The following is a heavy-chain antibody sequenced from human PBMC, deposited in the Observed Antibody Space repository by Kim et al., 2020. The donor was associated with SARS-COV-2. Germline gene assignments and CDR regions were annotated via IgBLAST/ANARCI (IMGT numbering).Heavy chain of an antibody. J-gene: IGHJ4*02. CDR3: AKDRSVLLWFGELLGLDY. V-gene: IGHV3-23*01. D-gene: IGHD3-10*01. Sequence: GGSLRLSCAASGFTFSSYAMSWVRQAPGKGLEWVSAISGSGGSTYYADSVKGRFTISRDNSKNTLYLQMNSLRAEDTAVYYCAKDRSVLLWFGELLGLDYWGQGTLVTVSS. CDR2: ISGSGGST. CDR1: GFTFSSYA.